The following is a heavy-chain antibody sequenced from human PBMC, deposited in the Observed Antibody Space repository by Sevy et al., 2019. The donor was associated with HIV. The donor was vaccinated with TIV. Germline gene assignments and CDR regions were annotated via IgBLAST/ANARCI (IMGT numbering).Heavy chain of an antibody. D-gene: IGHD5-18*01. Sequence: GGSLRLSCSASGFTVSINYMTWVRQAPGKGLEWVSVIYGDGTTHHGDSVKGRFTISRDNSVNTLYLQMNSLRVEDTAVYYCARGKGGYGYGLNYWGQGTLVTVSS. CDR2: IYGDGTT. J-gene: IGHJ4*02. V-gene: IGHV3-66*01. CDR3: ARGKGGYGYGLNY. CDR1: GFTVSINY.